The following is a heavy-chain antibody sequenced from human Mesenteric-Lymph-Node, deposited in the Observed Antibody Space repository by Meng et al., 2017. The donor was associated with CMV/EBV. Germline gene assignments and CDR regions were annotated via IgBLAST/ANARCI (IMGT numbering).Heavy chain of an antibody. CDR1: GFNFDDYA. J-gene: IGHJ6*02. CDR3: AKDNDVDYYFYGMDV. CDR2: INWNSGSI. D-gene: IGHD3-16*01. Sequence: SLKISCAASGFNFDDYAMHWVRQAPGKGLEWISGINWNSGSIGYADSVKGRFTISRDNAKNSLYLQMNSLRAEDTAVYYCAKDNDVDYYFYGMDVWGQGTTVTVSS. V-gene: IGHV3-9*01.